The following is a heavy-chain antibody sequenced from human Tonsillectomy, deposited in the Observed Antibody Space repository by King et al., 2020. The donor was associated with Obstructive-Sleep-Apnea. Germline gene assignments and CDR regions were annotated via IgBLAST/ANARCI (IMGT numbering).Heavy chain of an antibody. J-gene: IGHJ6*04. D-gene: IGHD3-3*01. Sequence: QLVQSGAEVKKPGASVKVSCKASGYTFTSYYMHWVRQAPGQGLEWMGIINTSGGSTRYAQKFQGRVTMTRDTSTSTVYMELSSLRSEDTAVYYCARVAYEFWSGSPRAGKMPMVVWGEGTAVTVSS. CDR3: ARVAYEFWSGSPRAGKMPMVV. CDR1: GYTFTSYY. CDR2: INTSGGST. V-gene: IGHV1-46*01.